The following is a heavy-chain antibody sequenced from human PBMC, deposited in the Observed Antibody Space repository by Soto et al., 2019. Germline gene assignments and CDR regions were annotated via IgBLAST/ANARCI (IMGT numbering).Heavy chain of an antibody. CDR2: IYYSGST. V-gene: IGHV4-39*07. J-gene: IGHJ4*02. D-gene: IGHD4-17*01. Sequence: PSETLSLTCTVSGGSISSSSYYWGWIRQPPGKGLEWIGSIYYSGSTYYNPSLKSRVTISVDRSKNQFSLKLSSVTAADTAVYYCARGVPVRFDYWGQGTLVTVSS. CDR3: ARGVPVRFDY. CDR1: GGSISSSSYY.